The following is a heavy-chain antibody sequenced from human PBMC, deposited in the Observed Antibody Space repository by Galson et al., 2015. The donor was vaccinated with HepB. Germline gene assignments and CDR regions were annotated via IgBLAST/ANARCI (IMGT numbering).Heavy chain of an antibody. J-gene: IGHJ4*02. CDR1: GFTFSSHA. V-gene: IGHV3-23*01. CDR2: MSGSTDST. CDR3: AKKFYYTSSFHYDLFDY. Sequence: SLRLSCAASGFTFSSHAMSWVRQAPGKGLELVSVMSGSTDSTTYTDSVKGRFTISRDNSENTLYLQMNSLKAEDTAIYYCAKKFYYTSSFHYDLFDYWGQGTLVTVSS. D-gene: IGHD3-3*01.